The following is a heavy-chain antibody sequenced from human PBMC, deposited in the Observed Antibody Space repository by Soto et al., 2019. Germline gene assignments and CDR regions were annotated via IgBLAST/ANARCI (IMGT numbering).Heavy chain of an antibody. J-gene: IGHJ6*03. V-gene: IGHV1-18*01. CDR2: ISGYNGNT. CDR3: AKADSNYAGRFSYYYMDV. D-gene: IGHD4-4*01. CDR1: GYTFRSYC. Sequence: ASVKVSCKASGYTFRSYCICWVRQAPGQGLEWMGWISGYNGNTHYSQKFQGKVTMTTDTSTSTAYMELRNLRSDDTAVYYCAKADSNYAGRFSYYYMDVWGTGTMVTVSS.